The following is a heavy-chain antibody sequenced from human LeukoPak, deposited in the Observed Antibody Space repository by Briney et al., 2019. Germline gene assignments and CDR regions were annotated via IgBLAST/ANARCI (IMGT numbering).Heavy chain of an antibody. CDR1: GFTFSSYG. D-gene: IGHD2-21*01. Sequence: GGSLRLSCGASGFTFSSYGMHWVRRAPGKGLEWVAVIRYDGSNKYYADSVKGRFTISRDNSKNTLYVQMNSLRAEDTAVYYCADLFAVYDAFDIWGQGTMVTVSS. J-gene: IGHJ3*02. CDR2: IRYDGSNK. CDR3: ADLFAVYDAFDI. V-gene: IGHV3-30*02.